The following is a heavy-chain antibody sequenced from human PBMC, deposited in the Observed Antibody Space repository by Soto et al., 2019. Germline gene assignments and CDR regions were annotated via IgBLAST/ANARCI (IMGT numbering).Heavy chain of an antibody. CDR3: XXEPLT. V-gene: IGHV4-31*01. J-gene: IGHJ4*02. Sequence: QVQLQESGPGLVKPSQTLSLTCTVSGGSISSGGYYWSWIRQHPGKGLEWIGYIYNSGGTYYNRXXXXXXXXXXXXXXXXXXXXXXXXXXXXXXXXXXXXEPLTWGQGTLVTVSS. CDR2: IYNSGGT. CDR1: GGSISSGGYY.